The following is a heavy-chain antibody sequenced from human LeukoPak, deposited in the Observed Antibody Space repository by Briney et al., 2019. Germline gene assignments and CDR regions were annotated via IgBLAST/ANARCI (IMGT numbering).Heavy chain of an antibody. J-gene: IGHJ4*02. V-gene: IGHV4-34*01. CDR3: ARGAVSFDY. CDR2: INHSGST. D-gene: IGHD4-11*01. Sequence: PSETLSLTCAVYGGSFSGYYWSWFRQPPGKGLEWIGEINHSGSTNYNPSLKSRVTISVDTSKNQFSLKLSSVTAADTAVYYCARGAVSFDYWGQGTLVTVSS. CDR1: GGSFSGYY.